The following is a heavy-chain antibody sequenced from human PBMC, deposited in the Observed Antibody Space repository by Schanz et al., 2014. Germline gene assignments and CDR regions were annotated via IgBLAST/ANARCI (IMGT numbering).Heavy chain of an antibody. J-gene: IGHJ4*02. CDR2: INLSGGST. D-gene: IGHD3-10*01. Sequence: QVLQVQSGTQVKKPGASVKVSCKASGYTLSAYSLHWVRQAPGQGLEWMGIINLSGGSTNNAQKFQGRLTMTRDTSTSTVYMELSSLRSEDTAVYYCARGSPENMIRGELDYWGQGTLVTVSS. CDR1: GYTLSAYS. CDR3: ARGSPENMIRGELDY. V-gene: IGHV1-46*03.